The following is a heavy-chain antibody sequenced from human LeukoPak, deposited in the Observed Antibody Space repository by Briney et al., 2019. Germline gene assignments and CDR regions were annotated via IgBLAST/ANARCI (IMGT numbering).Heavy chain of an antibody. Sequence: GGSLRLSCAVSGFTFSDHFMDWVRQAPGKGLEWVGRSRNKASSYTTEYAASVKGRFIVSGDDSKNALYLQMNGLKTEDTAVYYCVRCWYNSGYYPNYWGQGTLVTVSS. CDR1: GFTFSDHF. V-gene: IGHV3-72*01. CDR2: SRNKASSYTT. J-gene: IGHJ4*02. CDR3: VRCWYNSGYYPNY. D-gene: IGHD6-19*01.